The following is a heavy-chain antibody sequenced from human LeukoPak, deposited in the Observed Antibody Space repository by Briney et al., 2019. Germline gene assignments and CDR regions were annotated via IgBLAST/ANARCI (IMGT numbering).Heavy chain of an antibody. Sequence: SETLSLTCTVSGGSISSYYWSWIRQPAGKGLEWIGRIYTSGSTNYNPSLKSRVTMSVDTSKNQFSLKLSSVTAADTAVYYCARDTYYCDSSGYFSVNYFDYWGQGTLVTVSS. CDR3: ARDTYYCDSSGYFSVNYFDY. J-gene: IGHJ4*02. CDR1: GGSISSYY. D-gene: IGHD3-22*01. CDR2: IYTSGST. V-gene: IGHV4-4*07.